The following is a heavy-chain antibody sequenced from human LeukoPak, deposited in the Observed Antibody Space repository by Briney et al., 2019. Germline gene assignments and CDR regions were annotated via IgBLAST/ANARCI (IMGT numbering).Heavy chain of an antibody. Sequence: ASVKVSCKTSGYTFTDSYIHWVRQAPGQGLEWMGWISPDSGGTNYAQKFQGRVTMTRDTSISTAYMELSRLRSDDTAVYYCARDRALKFTMVRGVMVYWGQGTLVTVSS. V-gene: IGHV1-2*02. CDR2: ISPDSGGT. D-gene: IGHD3-10*01. J-gene: IGHJ4*02. CDR3: ARDRALKFTMVRGVMVY. CDR1: GYTFTDSY.